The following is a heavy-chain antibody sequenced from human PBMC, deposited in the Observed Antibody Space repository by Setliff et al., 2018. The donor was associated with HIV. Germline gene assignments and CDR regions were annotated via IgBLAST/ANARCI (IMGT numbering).Heavy chain of an antibody. V-gene: IGHV4-59*12. J-gene: IGHJ6*03. CDR3: ARVGDYYYYYMDV. CDR1: GVSINTYY. D-gene: IGHD3-16*01. CDR2: IYNGGST. Sequence: PSETLSLTCSVSGVSINTYYWSWIRQPPGKGLEWFGYIYNGGSTNYNPSLKSRVTISVDTSKNQFSLKLSSVTAADTAVYYCARVGDYYYYYMDVWGKGTTVTVSS.